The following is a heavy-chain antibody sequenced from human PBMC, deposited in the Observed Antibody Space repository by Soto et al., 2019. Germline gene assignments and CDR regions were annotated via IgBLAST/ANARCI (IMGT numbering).Heavy chain of an antibody. CDR2: ISSSGRKI. Sequence: PVGSLRLSCAASGFTFSDYYMSWIRQAPGKGLEWVSYISSSGRKIYYADSVKGRFTISRDNAKNSLYLQMNSLRAEDTAVYYCASVYYYGMDVWGQGTTVTVSS. V-gene: IGHV3-11*01. CDR1: GFTFSDYY. CDR3: ASVYYYGMDV. J-gene: IGHJ6*02.